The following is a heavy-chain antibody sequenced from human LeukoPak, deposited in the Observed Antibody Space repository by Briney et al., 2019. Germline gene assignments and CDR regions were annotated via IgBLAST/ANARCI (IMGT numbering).Heavy chain of an antibody. CDR2: IWYDGSDK. D-gene: IGHD6-19*01. V-gene: IGHV3-33*01. Sequence: RRSLRLSCAVPGYTFSRHGMQWVRQAPGKGLEWVAAIWYDGSDKYYADSVKGRFTISRDNSKNMLYLQMESLRAEDTALYYCARLWGAVSGYFDYWGRGNLLTVSS. J-gene: IGHJ4*02. CDR3: ARLWGAVSGYFDY. CDR1: GYTFSRHG.